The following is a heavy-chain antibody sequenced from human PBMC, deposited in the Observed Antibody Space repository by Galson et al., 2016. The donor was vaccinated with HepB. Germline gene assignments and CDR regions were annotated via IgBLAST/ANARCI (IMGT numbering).Heavy chain of an antibody. Sequence: SVKVSCKASGYTFIGSYIHWVRQAPGQGPEWMGVIDPSGGTTTYTHKFRGRLSMTSDTSTATVYMEVSSLRKEDTAVYYCARSGCSSSTCPVYYFDYWGQGSLVSVSS. V-gene: IGHV1-46*01. CDR2: IDPSGGTT. D-gene: IGHD2-2*01. CDR1: GYTFIGSY. J-gene: IGHJ4*02. CDR3: ARSGCSSSTCPVYYFDY.